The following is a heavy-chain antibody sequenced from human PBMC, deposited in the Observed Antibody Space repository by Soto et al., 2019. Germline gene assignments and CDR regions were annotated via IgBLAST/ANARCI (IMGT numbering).Heavy chain of an antibody. V-gene: IGHV3-30-3*01. CDR3: ATDPQRHGYRASWFDP. J-gene: IGHJ5*02. CDR1: GFTFSSYA. Sequence: GGSLRLSCAASGFTFSSYAMHWVRQAPGKGLEWVAVISYDGSNKYYADSVKGRFTISRDNSKNTLYLQMNSLRAEDTAVYYCATDPQRHGYRASWFDPWGQGTLVTVSS. CDR2: ISYDGSNK. D-gene: IGHD6-25*01.